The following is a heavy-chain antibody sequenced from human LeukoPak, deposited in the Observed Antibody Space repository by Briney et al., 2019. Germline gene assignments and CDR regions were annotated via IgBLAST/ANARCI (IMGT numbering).Heavy chain of an antibody. J-gene: IGHJ4*02. CDR3: ARHSRESSSWSDY. CDR1: GYSFTSYW. Sequence: GESLQISCQGSGYSFTSYWISWVRQMPGKGLEWMGRIDPSDSYTNYSPSFQGHVTISADKSISTAYLQWSSLKASDTAMYYCARHSRESSSWSDYWGQGTLVTVSS. V-gene: IGHV5-10-1*01. CDR2: IDPSDSYT. D-gene: IGHD6-13*01.